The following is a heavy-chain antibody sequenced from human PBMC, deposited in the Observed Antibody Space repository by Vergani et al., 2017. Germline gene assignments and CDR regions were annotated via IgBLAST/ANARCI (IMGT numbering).Heavy chain of an antibody. J-gene: IGHJ6*02. Sequence: EVQLVQSGAEVKKPGESLRISCKGSGYSFTSYWISWVRQMPGKGLEWMGRIDPSDSYTNYSPSFQGHVTISADKSISTDYLQWSSLKASDTAMYYCARQVAVAGKWWGPYYYDGIDVWGQGTTVTVSS. V-gene: IGHV5-10-1*01. D-gene: IGHD6-19*01. CDR2: IDPSDSYT. CDR1: GYSFTSYW. CDR3: ARQVAVAGKWWGPYYYDGIDV.